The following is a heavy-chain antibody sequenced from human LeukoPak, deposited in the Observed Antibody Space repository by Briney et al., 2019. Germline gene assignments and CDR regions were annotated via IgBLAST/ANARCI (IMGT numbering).Heavy chain of an antibody. J-gene: IGHJ4*02. CDR2: IYYSGSI. D-gene: IGHD6-25*01. CDR3: AIAAAGPSDY. V-gene: IGHV4-28*05. Sequence: SETLSLTCAVSGYSISSSNWWGWIRQPPGKGLEWIGYIYYSGSIYYNPSLKSRVTMSVDTSKNQFSLKLSSVTAVDTALYYCAIAAAGPSDYWGQGTLVTVSS. CDR1: GYSISSSNW.